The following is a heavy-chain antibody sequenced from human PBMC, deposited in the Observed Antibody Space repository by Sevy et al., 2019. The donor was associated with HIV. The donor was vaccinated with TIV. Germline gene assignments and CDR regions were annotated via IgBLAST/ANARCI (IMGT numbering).Heavy chain of an antibody. D-gene: IGHD3-10*01. J-gene: IGHJ4*02. CDR1: GFTFSSYS. CDR3: ARVGRFGELLYDY. V-gene: IGHV3-21*01. Sequence: GGSLRLSCAASGFTFSSYSMNWVRQAPAKGLEWVSSISSSSSYIYYADSVKGRFTISRDNAKNSLYLQMNSLRAEDTAVYYCARVGRFGELLYDYWGQGTLVTVSS. CDR2: ISSSSSYI.